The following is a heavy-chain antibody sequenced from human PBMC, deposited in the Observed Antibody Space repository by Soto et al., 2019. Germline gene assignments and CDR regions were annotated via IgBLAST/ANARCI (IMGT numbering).Heavy chain of an antibody. V-gene: IGHV3-7*05. D-gene: IGHD6-13*01. Sequence: GESLKISCAASGFAFRSYWMSWVRQAPGKGLEWVANIKQDGSEKYYVDSVKGRFTISRDNAKNSLYLQMNSLRAEDTAVYYCARVRGMAAADTDYYYYGMDVWGQGTTVTVSS. J-gene: IGHJ6*02. CDR3: ARVRGMAAADTDYYYYGMDV. CDR1: GFAFRSYW. CDR2: IKQDGSEK.